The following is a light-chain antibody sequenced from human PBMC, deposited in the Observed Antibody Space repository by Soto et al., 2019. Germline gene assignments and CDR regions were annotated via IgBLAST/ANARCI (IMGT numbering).Light chain of an antibody. CDR2: EVT. CDR3: CSYAGSSTFGV. V-gene: IGLV2-23*02. J-gene: IGLJ3*02. CDR1: RSDVGSYNL. Sequence: QSVLTQPASVSGSPGQSITLSCTGTRSDVGSYNLVSWYQQHPDKAPKLIIYEVTKRPSGVSNRLSGSKSGNTASLTISGLQAEDEGDYYCCSYAGSSTFGVFGGGTKVTVL.